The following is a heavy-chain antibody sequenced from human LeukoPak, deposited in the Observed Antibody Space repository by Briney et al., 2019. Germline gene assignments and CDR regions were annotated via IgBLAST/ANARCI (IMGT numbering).Heavy chain of an antibody. CDR1: GYTFTNYD. CDR2: MNPNSGNT. Sequence: GASVKVSCKASGYTFTNYDINWVRQAPGQGLEWMGWMNPNSGNTGYAQKFQGRVTMTRDMSTSTVYMELSSLRSEDTAVYYCARDWSRVDTAMGFDYWGQGTLVTVSS. D-gene: IGHD5-18*01. J-gene: IGHJ4*02. CDR3: ARDWSRVDTAMGFDY. V-gene: IGHV1-8*01.